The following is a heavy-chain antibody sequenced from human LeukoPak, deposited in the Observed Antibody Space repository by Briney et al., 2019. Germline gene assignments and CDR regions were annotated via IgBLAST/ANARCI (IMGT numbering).Heavy chain of an antibody. V-gene: IGHV3-73*01. CDR3: TAEDRD. D-gene: IGHD1-14*01. Sequence: GGSLRLSCAASGFSFSDFDIHWVRQASGKGLEWIGRIKPKTEGDATAYAASVKGRFTISRDDSRNTEFLQMNSLKTEDTAVYYCTAEDRDWGQGTLVTVSS. J-gene: IGHJ4*02. CDR1: GFSFSDFD. CDR2: IKPKTEGDAT.